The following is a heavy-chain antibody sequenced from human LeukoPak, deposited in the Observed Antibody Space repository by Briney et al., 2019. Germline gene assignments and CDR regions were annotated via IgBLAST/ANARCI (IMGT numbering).Heavy chain of an antibody. V-gene: IGHV4-38-2*01. J-gene: IGHJ4*02. CDR1: ISSLTSGHY. CDR3: ARGYGAYGYFDY. Sequence: PSETLSLTCAVSISSLTSGHYWGWIRQPPGKGLEWIGTINHSGNTYYNSSLKSRISMSVDTSNKQFSLKLNSVTAADTAVYYCARGYGAYGYFDYWGQGTLVTVSS. D-gene: IGHD5-12*01. CDR2: INHSGNT.